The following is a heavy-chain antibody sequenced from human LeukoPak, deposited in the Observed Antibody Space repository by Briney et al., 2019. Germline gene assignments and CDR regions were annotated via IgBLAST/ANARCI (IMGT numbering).Heavy chain of an antibody. Sequence: ASVKVSCKASGGTFSSYAISWVRQAPGQGLEWMGWISGYNGDTNYAQKFQGRVTMTTEKSTTTVYMELRSLRSDDTAMYYCARTPVGFNTVTPSDVRYWGQGTLVTVSS. CDR2: ISGYNGDT. V-gene: IGHV1-18*01. CDR1: GGTFSSYA. D-gene: IGHD4-17*01. CDR3: ARTPVGFNTVTPSDVRY. J-gene: IGHJ4*02.